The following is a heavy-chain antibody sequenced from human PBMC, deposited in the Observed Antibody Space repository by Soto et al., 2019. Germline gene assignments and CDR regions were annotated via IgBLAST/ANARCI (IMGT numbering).Heavy chain of an antibody. CDR1: GYTLTELS. Sequence: ASVKVSCKVSGYTLTELSMHWVRQAPGKGLEWMGGFDPEDGETIYAQKFQGRVTMTEDTSTDTAYMELSSLRSEDTAVYYCATGGYCSSTSCYARPNWFDPWGQGTLVTVSS. V-gene: IGHV1-24*01. CDR2: FDPEDGET. D-gene: IGHD2-2*01. CDR3: ATGGYCSSTSCYARPNWFDP. J-gene: IGHJ5*02.